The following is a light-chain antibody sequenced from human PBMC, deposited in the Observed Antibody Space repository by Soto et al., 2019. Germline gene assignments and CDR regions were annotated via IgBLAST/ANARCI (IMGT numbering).Light chain of an antibody. CDR2: WAS. Sequence: DIVMTQSPDSLAVSLGERATINCKSSQTVLYTSNYLAWYQQKPGQPPKLLIYWASTRESGVPDRFSGIGSGIVFTLAISSLQAEDVAFFYCQQYYTTSVTFGQGTKVEIK. J-gene: IGKJ1*01. V-gene: IGKV4-1*01. CDR1: QTVLYTSNY. CDR3: QQYYTTSVT.